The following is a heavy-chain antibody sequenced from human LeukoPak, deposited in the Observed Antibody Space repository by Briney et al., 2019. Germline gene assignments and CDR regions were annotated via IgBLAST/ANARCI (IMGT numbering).Heavy chain of an antibody. CDR1: GFTFSSYW. V-gene: IGHV3-7*01. CDR3: XEGSNXXXXSX. Sequence: GGSLRLSCAASGFTFSSYWMSWVRQAPGRGLEWVANIKQDGSEKYYVDSVKGRFTISRDNAKKSLYLQMNSLRGEDTAIYYCXEGSNXXXXSXXXXXTLVTVSS. D-gene: IGHD1-7*01. J-gene: IGHJ4*02. CDR2: IKQDGSEK.